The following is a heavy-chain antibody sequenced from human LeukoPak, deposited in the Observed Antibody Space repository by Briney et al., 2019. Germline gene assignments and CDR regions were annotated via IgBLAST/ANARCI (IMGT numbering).Heavy chain of an antibody. CDR3: ASGETLI. J-gene: IGHJ3*02. Sequence: ASVKVSCKASGYTFTGYYMHWVRQAPGQGLELMGRINPNSGGTNYAQKFQGRVTMTRDTSSSTGYMELRRLRSDDTAVYYCASGETLIWGQGTKVSVSS. CDR1: GYTFTGYY. CDR2: INPNSGGT. V-gene: IGHV1-2*06.